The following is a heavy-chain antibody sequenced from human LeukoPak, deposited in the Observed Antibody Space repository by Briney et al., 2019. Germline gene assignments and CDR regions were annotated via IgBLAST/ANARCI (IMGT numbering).Heavy chain of an antibody. CDR1: GFSFSSYG. CDR2: ISCDGKVK. J-gene: IGHJ4*02. Sequence: GGSLRLSCAASGFSFSSYGMQWVRQAPGKGPEWVGVISCDGKVKYYGDSVRGRFTISRDNSKNALYLQMNSLRAEDTAVYYCVKETTRHTSGWYFWHWGQGNLVTVSS. V-gene: IGHV3-30*18. D-gene: IGHD6-19*01. CDR3: VKETTRHTSGWYFWH.